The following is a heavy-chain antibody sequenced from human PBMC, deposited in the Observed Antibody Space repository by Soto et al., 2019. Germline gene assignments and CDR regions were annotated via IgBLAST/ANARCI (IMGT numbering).Heavy chain of an antibody. CDR3: ARPFDTSGWHDY. V-gene: IGHV5-51*01. CDR1: GNNFINYW. CDR2: IYPADSDT. D-gene: IGHD6-19*01. Sequence: GESLKISCKGSGNNFINYWIGCVRQMPGKGPELVGVIYPADSDTRYSASFRGPDTISADKSMSTAYMQGSSLKATDTAMYYCARPFDTSGWHDYWAQGTLVPVSS. J-gene: IGHJ4*02.